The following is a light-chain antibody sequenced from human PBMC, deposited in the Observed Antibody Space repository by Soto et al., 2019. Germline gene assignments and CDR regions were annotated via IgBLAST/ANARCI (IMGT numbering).Light chain of an antibody. J-gene: IGKJ3*01. CDR3: QQYGSSRGFT. CDR1: QSVSSSY. Sequence: EIVLTQSPGTLSLSPGERATLSCRASQSVSSSYLAWYQQKPGQAPRVLIYGASGRATGIPDRFSGSGSGTDFTLTISRLEPEDFAVYYCQQYGSSRGFTFGPGTKVHIK. CDR2: GAS. V-gene: IGKV3-20*01.